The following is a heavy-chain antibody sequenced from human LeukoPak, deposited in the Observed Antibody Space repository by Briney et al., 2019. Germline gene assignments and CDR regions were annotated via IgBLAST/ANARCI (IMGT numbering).Heavy chain of an antibody. Sequence: GGSLRLSCVASGFSFSDYYISWIRQAPGKGLEWVSYISSSGSTIYYADSVKGRFTISRDNAKNSLYLQMNSLRAEDTAVYYCATARGSGWYPGAFDIWGQGTMVTVSS. CDR1: GFSFSDYY. V-gene: IGHV3-11*04. D-gene: IGHD6-19*01. CDR3: ATARGSGWYPGAFDI. J-gene: IGHJ3*02. CDR2: ISSSGSTI.